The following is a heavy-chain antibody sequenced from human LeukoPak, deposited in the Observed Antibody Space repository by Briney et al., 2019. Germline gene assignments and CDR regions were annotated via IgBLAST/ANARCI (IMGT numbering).Heavy chain of an antibody. D-gene: IGHD6-13*01. CDR1: GFTFSTYG. J-gene: IGHJ4*02. Sequence: GRSLRLSCAASGFTFSTYGMHWVRQAPGKGLEWVAVVWYDGSNDYYADSVRGRFTISRDNSKNTLYLQMNSLRAEDTGLYHCARDMGSSWFGPLDYWGQGTLVSVSS. V-gene: IGHV3-33*01. CDR2: VWYDGSND. CDR3: ARDMGSSWFGPLDY.